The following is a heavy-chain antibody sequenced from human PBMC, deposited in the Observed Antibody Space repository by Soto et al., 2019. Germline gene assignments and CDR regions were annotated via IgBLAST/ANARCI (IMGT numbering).Heavy chain of an antibody. CDR3: ARHGYNYGGGYFDY. D-gene: IGHD5-18*01. CDR2: IYSGGST. V-gene: IGHV3-66*04. J-gene: IGHJ4*02. CDR1: GVTVSSNY. Sequence: EVQLVESGGGLAQPGGSLRLSCAASGVTVSSNYMSWVRQAPGKGLEWVSVIYSGGSTYYADSVKGRFTISRDNSKNTLYIKMNSLRAEDKAVYYCARHGYNYGGGYFDYWGQGTLVTVSS.